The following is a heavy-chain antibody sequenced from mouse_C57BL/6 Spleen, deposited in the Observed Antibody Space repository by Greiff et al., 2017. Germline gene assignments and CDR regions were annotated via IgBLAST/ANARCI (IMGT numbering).Heavy chain of an antibody. CDR3: ANGNYGFAY. CDR2: ISGGGGNT. J-gene: IGHJ3*01. V-gene: IGHV5-9*01. CDR1: GFTFSSYT. D-gene: IGHD2-1*01. Sequence: EVQVVESGGGLVKPGGSLKLSCAASGFTFSSYTMSWVRQTPEKRLEWVATISGGGGNTYYPDSVKGRFTISRDNAKNTLYLQMSSLRSEDTALYYCANGNYGFAYWGQGTLVTVSA.